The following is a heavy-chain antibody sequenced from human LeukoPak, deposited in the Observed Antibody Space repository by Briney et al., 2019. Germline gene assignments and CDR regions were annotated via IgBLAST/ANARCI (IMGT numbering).Heavy chain of an antibody. Sequence: PGGTLRLSCAASGFTVSRNFMTWVRQAPGKRLEWVSIIYSDDSTYYAASVKGRFTISRHNSKNTLYLHMNSLRAEDTAVYYCHGWFDAWGQGTLVTVSS. CDR3: HGWFDA. CDR2: IYSDDST. J-gene: IGHJ5*02. V-gene: IGHV3-53*04. CDR1: GFTVSRNF.